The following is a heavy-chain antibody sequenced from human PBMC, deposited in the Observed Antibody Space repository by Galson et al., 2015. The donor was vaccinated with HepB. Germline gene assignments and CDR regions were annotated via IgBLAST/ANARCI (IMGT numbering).Heavy chain of an antibody. CDR1: GFTFRDYV. Sequence: SLRLSCAASGFTFRDYVMHWVRQAPGKGLEWLACISYHEGHTKYGDSVKGRFTISRDNSESILYLQIRSLRTDDTALYHCAKDVAGWSDGPFNKNHHYMDVWGKGTTVTVS. V-gene: IGHV3-30*12. D-gene: IGHD1-1*01. CDR2: ISYHEGHT. J-gene: IGHJ6*03. CDR3: AKDVAGWSDGPFNKNHHYMDV.